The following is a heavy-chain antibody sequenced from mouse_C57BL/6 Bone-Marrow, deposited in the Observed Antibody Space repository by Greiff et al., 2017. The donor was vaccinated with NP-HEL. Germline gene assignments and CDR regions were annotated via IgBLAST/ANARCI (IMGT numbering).Heavy chain of an antibody. J-gene: IGHJ1*03. CDR2: IRNKANNHAT. CDR3: TLLYYSNYWYFDV. CDR1: GFTFSDAW. V-gene: IGHV6-6*01. D-gene: IGHD2-5*01. Sequence: DVKLVESGGGLVQPGGSMKLSCAASGFTFSDAWMDWVRQSPEKGLEWVAEIRNKANNHATYYAESVKGRFTISRDDSKSSVCLQMNSLRAEDTGIYYGTLLYYSNYWYFDVWGTGTTVTVSS.